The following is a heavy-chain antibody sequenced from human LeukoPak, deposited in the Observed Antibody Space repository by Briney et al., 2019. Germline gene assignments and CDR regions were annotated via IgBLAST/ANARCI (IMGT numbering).Heavy chain of an antibody. Sequence: GASVKVSCKASGGTFISYAISWVRQAPGQGLEWMGGIIPIFGTANYAQKFQGRVTITTDESTSTAYMELSSLRSEDTAVYYCAREQSSGYCRVGAFDIWGQGTMVTVSS. CDR2: IIPIFGTA. J-gene: IGHJ3*02. CDR3: AREQSSGYCRVGAFDI. V-gene: IGHV1-69*05. D-gene: IGHD3-22*01. CDR1: GGTFISYA.